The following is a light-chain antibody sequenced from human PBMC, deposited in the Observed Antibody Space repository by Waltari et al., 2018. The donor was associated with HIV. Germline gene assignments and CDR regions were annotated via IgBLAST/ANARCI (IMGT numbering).Light chain of an antibody. V-gene: IGLV1-40*01. Sequence: QSVLTQPPSVSGAPGQRVTISCTGSSSNIGAGYDVHWYQQLPGTAPKLLISGNGDRPSGVPDRFSGSKSGTSASLAITGLQAEDEADYYCQSYDSSLSGPWVFGGGTKLTVL. CDR3: QSYDSSLSGPWV. CDR1: SSNIGAGYD. J-gene: IGLJ3*02. CDR2: GNG.